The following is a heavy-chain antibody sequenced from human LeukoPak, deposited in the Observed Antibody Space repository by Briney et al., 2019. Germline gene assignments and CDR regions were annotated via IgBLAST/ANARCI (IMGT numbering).Heavy chain of an antibody. Sequence: SETLSLTCTVSGGSISSYYWSWIRQPPGKGLEWIGYIYYSGSTNYNPSLKSRVTISVDTSKNQFSLKLSSVTAADTAVYYCARDPPVGNWFDPWGQGTLVTVSS. CDR2: IYYSGST. D-gene: IGHD4-23*01. V-gene: IGHV4-59*12. CDR1: GGSISSYY. CDR3: ARDPPVGNWFDP. J-gene: IGHJ5*02.